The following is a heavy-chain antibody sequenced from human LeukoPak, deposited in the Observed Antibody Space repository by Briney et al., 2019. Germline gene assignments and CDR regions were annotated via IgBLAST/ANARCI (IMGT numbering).Heavy chain of an antibody. CDR1: GFTFSSYA. V-gene: IGHV3-23*01. CDR3: AKYSRKWSIVGATRDYFDY. Sequence: PGGSLRLSCAASGFTFSSYAMSWVRQAPGKGLEWVSAISGSGGSTYYADSVKGRFTISRDNSKNTLYLQMNSLSAEDTAVYYCAKYSRKWSIVGATRDYFDYWGQGTLVTVSS. CDR2: ISGSGGST. D-gene: IGHD1-26*01. J-gene: IGHJ4*02.